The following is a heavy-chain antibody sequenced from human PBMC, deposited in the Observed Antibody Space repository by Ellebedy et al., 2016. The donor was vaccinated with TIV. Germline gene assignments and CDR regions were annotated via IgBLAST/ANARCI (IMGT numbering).Heavy chain of an antibody. CDR1: GGSINDYY. D-gene: IGHD5-24*01. J-gene: IGHJ4*02. Sequence: MPSETLSLTCTVSGGSINDYYWNWIRQPPGKGLEWIGYIYYSGSTNYNPSLKSRVTISVDTSKNQFSLRLRSVTAADTAIYYCARVEGRDGYNLGYWGQGTLVTVSS. CDR3: ARVEGRDGYNLGY. CDR2: IYYSGST. V-gene: IGHV4-59*01.